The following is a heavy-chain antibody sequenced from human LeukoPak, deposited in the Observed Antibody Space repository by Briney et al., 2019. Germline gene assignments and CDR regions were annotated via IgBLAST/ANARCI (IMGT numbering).Heavy chain of an antibody. J-gene: IGHJ4*02. CDR2: IYTSGST. D-gene: IGHD6-13*01. CDR1: GGSISSYY. V-gene: IGHV4-4*07. Sequence: SETLSLTCTVSGGSISSYYWSWIRQPAGKGLEWIGRIYTSGSTNYNPSLKSRVTMSVDTSKIQFSLKLSSVTAADTAVYYCARSPRIAAAGTDPFDYWGQGTLVTVSS. CDR3: ARSPRIAAAGTDPFDY.